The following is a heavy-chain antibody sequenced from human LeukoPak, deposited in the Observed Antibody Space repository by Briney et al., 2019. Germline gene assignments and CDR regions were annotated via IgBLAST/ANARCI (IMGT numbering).Heavy chain of an antibody. CDR2: IYYSGST. CDR1: GGSISSSSYY. V-gene: IGHV4-39*07. Sequence: PSETLSLTCTVSGGSISSSSYYWGWIRQPPGKGLEWIGSIYYSGSTYYNPSLKSRVTISVDTSKNQFSLKLSSVTAADTAVYYCARDPQVTSDLDYWGQGTLVTVSS. CDR3: ARDPQVTSDLDY. J-gene: IGHJ4*02. D-gene: IGHD4-23*01.